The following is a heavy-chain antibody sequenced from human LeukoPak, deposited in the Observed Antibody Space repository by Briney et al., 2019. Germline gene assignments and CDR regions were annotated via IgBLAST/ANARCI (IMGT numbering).Heavy chain of an antibody. Sequence: ASVEVSCKASGYTFTGYYMHWVRQAPGQGLEWMGWINPNSGGTNYAQKFQGRVTMTRDTSISTAYMELSRLRSDDTAVYYCARGHYYYYGMDVWGQGTTVTVSS. CDR1: GYTFTGYY. CDR2: INPNSGGT. J-gene: IGHJ6*02. V-gene: IGHV1-2*02. CDR3: ARGHYYYYGMDV.